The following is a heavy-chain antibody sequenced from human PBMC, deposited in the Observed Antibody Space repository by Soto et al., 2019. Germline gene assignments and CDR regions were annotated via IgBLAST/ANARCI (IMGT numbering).Heavy chain of an antibody. V-gene: IGHV3-30*18. CDR1: GFTFSSYG. Sequence: QVQLVESGGGVVQPGRSLRLSCAASGFTFSSYGMHWVRQAPGKGLEWVAVISYDGSNKYYADSVKGRFTISRDNSKNLLYLQMNSLRAEDTAVYYCAKVEGEWELIPHYFDYWGQGTLVTVSS. J-gene: IGHJ4*02. CDR2: ISYDGSNK. CDR3: AKVEGEWELIPHYFDY. D-gene: IGHD1-26*01.